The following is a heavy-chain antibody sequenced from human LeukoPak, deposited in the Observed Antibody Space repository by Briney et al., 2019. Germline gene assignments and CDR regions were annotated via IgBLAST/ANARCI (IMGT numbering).Heavy chain of an antibody. V-gene: IGHV4-39*07. CDR3: ARDEEYVYVEGPDYYYGMDV. J-gene: IGHJ6*02. CDR2: IYYSGST. CDR1: GGSISSSSYY. D-gene: IGHD2-8*01. Sequence: SETLSLTCTVSGGSISSSSYYWGWIRQPPGKGLEWIGSIYYSGSTYYNPSLKSRVTISVDTSKNQFSLKLSSVTAADTAVYYCARDEEYVYVEGPDYYYGMDVWGQGTTVTVSS.